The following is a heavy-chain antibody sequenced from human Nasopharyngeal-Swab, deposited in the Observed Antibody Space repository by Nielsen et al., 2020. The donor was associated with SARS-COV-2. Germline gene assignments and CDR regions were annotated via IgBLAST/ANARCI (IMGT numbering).Heavy chain of an antibody. J-gene: IGHJ4*02. CDR3: ARYESGDYFGLPFDY. V-gene: IGHV4-39*07. CDR2: VSYSGTA. CDR1: GASISSSINY. D-gene: IGHD4-17*01. Sequence: SETLSLTCTVSGASISSSINYWGWIRQSPQKGLEWIGTVSYSGTANYNPSLNSRVTISVDTSKNQFSLKLISVTAADTAVYYCARYESGDYFGLPFDYWGQGTLVTVSS.